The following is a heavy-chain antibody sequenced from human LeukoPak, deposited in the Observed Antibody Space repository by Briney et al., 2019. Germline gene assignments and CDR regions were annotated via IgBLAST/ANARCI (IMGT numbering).Heavy chain of an antibody. J-gene: IGHJ4*02. V-gene: IGHV3-53*01. CDR3: AREPYGGNLYYFDY. CDR1: GFTVSSNY. Sequence: GGSLKLSCAASGFTVSSNYMNWVRQAPGKGLEWVSVIYSGGSTYYADSVKGRFTISRDNSKNTLYLQMNSLRAEDTAVYYCAREPYGGNLYYFDYWGQGTLVTVSS. D-gene: IGHD4-23*01. CDR2: IYSGGST.